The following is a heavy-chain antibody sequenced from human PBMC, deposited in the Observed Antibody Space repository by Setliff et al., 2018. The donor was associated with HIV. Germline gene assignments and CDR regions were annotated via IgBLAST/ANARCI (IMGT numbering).Heavy chain of an antibody. J-gene: IGHJ4*02. CDR3: ARYSTLTTNFDY. CDR1: GASISSDT. V-gene: IGHV4-59*01. Sequence: SETLSLTCIVSGASISSDTWSWIRQPPGKGLQWIGFIYNSEMINYNPSLKSRVSMSLDTSKNQFSLKLTSVTAADTAVYYCARYSTLTTNFDYWGQGTLVTVSS. D-gene: IGHD4-17*01. CDR2: IYNSEMI.